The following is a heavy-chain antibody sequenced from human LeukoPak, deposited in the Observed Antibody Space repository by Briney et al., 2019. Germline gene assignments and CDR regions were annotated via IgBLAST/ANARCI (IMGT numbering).Heavy chain of an antibody. V-gene: IGHV4-59*01. J-gene: IGHJ4*02. CDR3: ARGVEIYYFDY. CDR1: GGSISSYY. D-gene: IGHD1-1*01. CDR2: IYYSGST. Sequence: PSETLSLTCTVSGGSISSYYWSWIRQPPGKGLEWIGYIYYSGSTNYNPSLKSRVTISVDTSKNQFSLKLSSVTAADTAVYYCARGVEIYYFDYWGQGTLVTVSS.